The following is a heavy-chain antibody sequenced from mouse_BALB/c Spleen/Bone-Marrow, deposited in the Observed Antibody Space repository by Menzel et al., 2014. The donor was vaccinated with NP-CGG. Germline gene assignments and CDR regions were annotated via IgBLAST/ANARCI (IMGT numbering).Heavy chain of an antibody. CDR2: INPGSGGI. V-gene: IGHV1-54*01. CDR3: ARELVRGMDY. Sequence: VKLMESGAELVRPGTSVKVSCKASGYAFTNYWMEWIKQRPGQGLEWIGVINPGSGGINYNEKFKGKATLTADKSSSTAYMQLSSLTSDDSAVYFCARELVRGMDYWGQGTSVTVSS. D-gene: IGHD1-1*01. J-gene: IGHJ4*01. CDR1: GYAFTNYW.